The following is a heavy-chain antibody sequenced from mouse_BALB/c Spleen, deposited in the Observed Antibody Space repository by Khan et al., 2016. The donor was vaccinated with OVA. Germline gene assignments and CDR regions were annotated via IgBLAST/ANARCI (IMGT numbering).Heavy chain of an antibody. Sequence: EVELVESGGDLVKPGGSLKLSCAASGFTFSNYAMSWVRQTPEKRLEWVASISSGGTSYVPDSVKGRFAMSRENGKNILYLQMTSLGSADTAMYYCTSDYWFAYWGQGTLVTVSA. CDR2: ISSGGTS. V-gene: IGHV5-6-5*01. CDR3: TSDYWFAY. D-gene: IGHD2-13*01. J-gene: IGHJ3*01. CDR1: GFTFSNYA.